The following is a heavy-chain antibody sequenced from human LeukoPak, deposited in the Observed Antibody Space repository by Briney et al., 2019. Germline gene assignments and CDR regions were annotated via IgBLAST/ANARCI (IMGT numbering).Heavy chain of an antibody. CDR1: GFTFSSYG. Sequence: GGSLRLSCAASGFTFSSYGMHWVRQAPGKGLEWVSGISWNSGSIGYADSVKGRFTISRDNAKNSLYLQMDSLRAEDTALYYCAKDTSSSSWYFDYWGQGTLVTVSS. J-gene: IGHJ4*02. V-gene: IGHV3-9*01. CDR3: AKDTSSSSWYFDY. CDR2: ISWNSGSI. D-gene: IGHD6-13*01.